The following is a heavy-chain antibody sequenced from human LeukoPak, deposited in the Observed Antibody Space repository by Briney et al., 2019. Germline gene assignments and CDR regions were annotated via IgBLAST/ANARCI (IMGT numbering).Heavy chain of an antibody. CDR2: ISGRGGRT. J-gene: IGHJ4*02. CDR1: VFTFSSSG. V-gene: IGHV3-23*01. D-gene: IGHD3-10*01. Sequence: PGGSLRLSSGVPVFTFSSSGMTSGRQAPGKVLEWVSAISGRGGRTYYAHSVKGRFTISIDNPKKPPDLQMNSLRAEDTAVYYCAKDHGRDYYGSGIYDYWGQGTLVTVSS. CDR3: AKDHGRDYYGSGIYDY.